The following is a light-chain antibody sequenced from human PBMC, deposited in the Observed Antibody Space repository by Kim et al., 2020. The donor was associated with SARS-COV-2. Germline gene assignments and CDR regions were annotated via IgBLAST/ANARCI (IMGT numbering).Light chain of an antibody. V-gene: IGKV3-11*01. CDR3: QQRNKWPRT. CDR2: DAS. CDR1: HNINTD. Sequence: LSPVGRATPSCWASHNINTDSGWYQQKPGQTPRLFISDASNRAPGIPARISGSGSGTDFTLTFSSLEPEASAVYYCQQRNKWPRTFGQGTKVDIK. J-gene: IGKJ1*01.